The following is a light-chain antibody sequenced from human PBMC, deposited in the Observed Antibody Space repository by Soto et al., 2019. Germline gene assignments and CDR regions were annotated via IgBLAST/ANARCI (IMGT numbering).Light chain of an antibody. CDR1: SSDIGASNY. V-gene: IGLV2-14*03. J-gene: IGLJ1*01. CDR2: DVN. CDR3: YSWNSNSDTHYV. Sequence: QSALTQPASVSGSPGQSITISCTGTSSDIGASNYVSWYQQHPGQAPKLMISDVNNRPSGISDRFSGSKSGNTASLTITGLQAEEEADYYCYSWNSNSDTHYVFGTGTKLTVL.